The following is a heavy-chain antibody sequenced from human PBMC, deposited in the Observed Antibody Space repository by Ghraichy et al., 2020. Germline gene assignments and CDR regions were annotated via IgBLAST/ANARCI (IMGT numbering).Heavy chain of an antibody. V-gene: IGHV1-69*13. D-gene: IGHD3-22*01. CDR1: GGTFSQFH. J-gene: IGHJ3*02. CDR3: ARRGDMISGFDI. CDR2: INPIFGAA. Sequence: SVKVSCKASGGTFSQFHLSWVRQAPGQGLEWMGGINPIFGAADYAQKFQGRVTMTAAESTTTAYMELSSLRSEDTAVYYCARRGDMISGFDIWGQGTRVSVSS.